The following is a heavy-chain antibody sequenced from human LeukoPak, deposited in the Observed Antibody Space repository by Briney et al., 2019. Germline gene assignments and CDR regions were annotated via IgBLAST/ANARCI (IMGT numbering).Heavy chain of an antibody. J-gene: IGHJ4*02. CDR2: ISSSSSYI. CDR3: ARDPVPGIAAAGTH. V-gene: IGHV3-21*01. Sequence: GGSLRLSCAASGFTFSSYSMNWVRQAPGKGLEWVSSISSSSSYIYYADSVKGRFTISRDNAKNSLYLQMNSPRAEDTAVYYCARDPVPGIAAAGTHWGQGTLVTVSS. D-gene: IGHD6-13*01. CDR1: GFTFSSYS.